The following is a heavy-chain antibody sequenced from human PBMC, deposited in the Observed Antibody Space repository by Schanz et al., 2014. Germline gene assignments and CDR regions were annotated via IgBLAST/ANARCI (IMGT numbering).Heavy chain of an antibody. CDR1: GGSFSDYY. Sequence: QVQLQQWGAGLLKPSETLSLTCAVYGGSFSDYYWSWIRQPPGKGLEWIGEIKHSGSTNYNPSLKSQFTKSLDTAKNQFSLKLSSVTAADTAVYYCARGHDYFWGSYRRSPWGYFDLWGRGSLXTVSS. D-gene: IGHD3-16*02. V-gene: IGHV4-34*01. J-gene: IGHJ2*01. CDR2: IKHSGST. CDR3: ARGHDYFWGSYRRSPWGYFDL.